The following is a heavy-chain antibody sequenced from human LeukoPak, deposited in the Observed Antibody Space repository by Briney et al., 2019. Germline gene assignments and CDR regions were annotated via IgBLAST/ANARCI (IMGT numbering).Heavy chain of an antibody. J-gene: IGHJ4*02. D-gene: IGHD5-12*01. Sequence: GGSLRLSCAASGFTFSTYAMSWVRQAPGKGLEWVSAISGSGGRTYYADSVKGRFTISRDNSQNTLHLQMNSLRAEDTAVYYCAKDRERRGYDYFDYWGQGTLVTVSS. CDR2: ISGSGGRT. CDR1: GFTFSTYA. V-gene: IGHV3-23*01. CDR3: AKDRERRGYDYFDY.